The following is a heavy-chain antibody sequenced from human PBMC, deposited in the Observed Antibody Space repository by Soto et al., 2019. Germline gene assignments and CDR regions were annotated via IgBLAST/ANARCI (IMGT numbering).Heavy chain of an antibody. CDR2: ISYDGNSK. D-gene: IGHD3-10*01. CDR1: GFSFSSYS. J-gene: IGHJ5*02. Sequence: QGQLVGSGGGVVQPGKSLRLSCAASGFSFSSYSMHWVRQAPGKGLEWVAVISYDGNSKDYADSVKGRFTISRDNSKNTLYLQMNNVRPDDTAVYDCVNAFTYRRSWFDPWGQGTLVTVTS. CDR3: VNAFTYRRSWFDP. V-gene: IGHV3-30*04.